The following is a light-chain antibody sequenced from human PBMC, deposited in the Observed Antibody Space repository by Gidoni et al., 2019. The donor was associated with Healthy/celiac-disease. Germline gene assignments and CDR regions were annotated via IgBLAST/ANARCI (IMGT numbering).Light chain of an antibody. CDR2: SAS. CDR3: HRTYNAPPST. J-gene: IGKJ3*01. V-gene: IGKV1-27*01. Sequence: DIQLTQSPSSLSASVVDRVTITCRVSQSISSYLNWYRQKPGEVPKLLIYSASNLQSGVPSRFSGRGSVTDFTLTISSLQPEDVATYYGHRTYNAPPSTFGPGTKVEIK. CDR1: QSISSY.